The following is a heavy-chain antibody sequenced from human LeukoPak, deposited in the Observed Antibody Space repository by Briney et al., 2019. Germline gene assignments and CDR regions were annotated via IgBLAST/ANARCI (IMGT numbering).Heavy chain of an antibody. V-gene: IGHV1-18*01. CDR1: GYTFTSYG. J-gene: IGHJ4*02. Sequence: ASVKVSCKASGYTFTSYGISWVRQAPGQGLEWMGWISVYNGNTNYAQKLQGRVTMTTDTSTSTAYMELRSLRSDDTAVYYCARAEGNYDFWSGYPYYFDYWGQGTLVTVSS. D-gene: IGHD3-3*01. CDR3: ARAEGNYDFWSGYPYYFDY. CDR2: ISVYNGNT.